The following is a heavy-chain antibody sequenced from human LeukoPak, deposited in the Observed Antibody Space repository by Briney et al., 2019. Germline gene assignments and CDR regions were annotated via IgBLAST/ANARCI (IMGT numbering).Heavy chain of an antibody. Sequence: ETLSLTCTVSGGSISSSSYYWGWIRQPPGKGLEWIGEIYHSGSTNYNPSLKSRVTISVDKSKNQFSLKLSSVTAADTAVYYCARLSGSYGDDYWGQGTLVTVSS. V-gene: IGHV4-39*07. D-gene: IGHD1-26*01. CDR2: IYHSGST. J-gene: IGHJ4*02. CDR1: GGSISSSSYY. CDR3: ARLSGSYGDDY.